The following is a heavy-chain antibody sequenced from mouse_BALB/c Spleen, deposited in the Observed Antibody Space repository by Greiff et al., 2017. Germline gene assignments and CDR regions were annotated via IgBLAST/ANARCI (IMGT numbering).Heavy chain of an antibody. CDR2: ISSGSSTI. CDR3: ARGNMITTGWFAY. Sequence: DVHLVESGGGLVQPGGSRKLSCAASGFTFSSFGMHWVRQAPEKGLEWVAYISSGSSTIYYSDTVKGRFTISRDNPKNTLFLQMTSLRSEDTAMYYCARGNMITTGWFAYWGQGTLVTVSA. D-gene: IGHD2-4*01. J-gene: IGHJ3*01. CDR1: GFTFSSFG. V-gene: IGHV5-17*02.